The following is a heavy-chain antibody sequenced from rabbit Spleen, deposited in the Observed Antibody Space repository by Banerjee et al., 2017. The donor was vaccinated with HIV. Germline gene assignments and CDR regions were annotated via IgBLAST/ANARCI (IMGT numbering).Heavy chain of an antibody. J-gene: IGHJ6*01. CDR2: IVPIFGVT. D-gene: IGHD1-1*01. CDR3: VREAGYGGYFAL. V-gene: IGHV1S47*01. CDR1: RFDFSTYS. Sequence: QQQLVESGGGLVKPEGSLTLTCTASRFDFSTYSMSWVRQAPGKGLEWIGYIVPIFGVTYYANWVNGRFTISSHNAQNTLYLQLNSLTAADTATYFCVREAGYGGYFALWGPGTLVTVS.